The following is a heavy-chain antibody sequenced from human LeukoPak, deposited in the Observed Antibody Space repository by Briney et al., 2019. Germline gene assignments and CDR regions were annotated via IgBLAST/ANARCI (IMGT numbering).Heavy chain of an antibody. V-gene: IGHV4-39*07. J-gene: IGHJ6*03. CDR3: ARVPPWYMDG. Sequence: PSETLSLTCTVSGGSISSGSYYWGWIRQPPGKGLEWIGNIYYSGITGYNPSLKSRVTISVDTSKNQFSLKLSSVTAADTAVYYCARVPPWYMDGWGKGTTITVSS. CDR2: IYYSGIT. CDR1: GGSISSGSYY.